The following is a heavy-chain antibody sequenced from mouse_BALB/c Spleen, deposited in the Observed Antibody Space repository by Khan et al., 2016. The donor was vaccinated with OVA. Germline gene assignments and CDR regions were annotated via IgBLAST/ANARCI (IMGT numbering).Heavy chain of an antibody. V-gene: IGHV1-77*01. Sequence: QVQLQQSGPELVKPGASVKMSCKASGYTFTDYVMNWVKQRNGQGLEWIGQIYTGSDSTYYNEKFKGKATLTTDRSSNTAYMQLSNLTSEDSGVYVCARAGWDVFAYWGQGTLVTVSA. CDR3: ARAGWDVFAY. D-gene: IGHD4-1*01. J-gene: IGHJ3*01. CDR2: IYTGSDST. CDR1: GYTFTDYV.